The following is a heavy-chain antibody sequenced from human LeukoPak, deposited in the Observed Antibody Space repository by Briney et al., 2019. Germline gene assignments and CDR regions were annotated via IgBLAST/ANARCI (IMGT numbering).Heavy chain of an antibody. Sequence: SETLSPTCAVSGGSISSSNWWSWVRQPPGKGLEWIGEIYHSGSTNYNPSLKSRVTISVDKSKNQFSLKLSSVTAADTAVYYCARGPWLDYYYYYYMDVWGKGTTVTVSS. J-gene: IGHJ6*03. CDR1: GGSISSSNW. CDR3: ARGPWLDYYYYYYMDV. CDR2: IYHSGST. V-gene: IGHV4-4*02. D-gene: IGHD6-19*01.